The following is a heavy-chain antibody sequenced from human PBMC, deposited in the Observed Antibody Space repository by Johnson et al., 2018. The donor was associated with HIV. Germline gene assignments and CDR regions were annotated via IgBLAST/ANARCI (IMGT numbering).Heavy chain of an antibody. CDR1: GFTFSSYA. CDR2: ISYDGSNK. CDR3: AKDQSTVVVPNAFDI. J-gene: IGHJ3*02. D-gene: IGHD3-22*01. V-gene: IGHV3-30*04. Sequence: QVQLVESGGGVVQPGRSLRLSCAASGFTFSSYAMHWVRQAPGKGLAWVAVISYDGSNKYYADSVKGRFTISRDNSRNTLYLKMNSLRAEDTAVYYCAKDQSTVVVPNAFDIWGQGKMVTVSS.